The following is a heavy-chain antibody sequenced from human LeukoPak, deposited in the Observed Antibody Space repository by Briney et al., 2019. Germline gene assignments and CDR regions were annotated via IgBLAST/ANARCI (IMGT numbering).Heavy chain of an antibody. CDR2: IIPIFGTA. CDR1: GGTFSNYA. J-gene: IGHJ4*02. V-gene: IGHV1-69*05. Sequence: SVKVSCKASGGTFSNYAITWVRQAPGQGLEWMGGIIPIFGTANYAQKFQGRVTMTRNTSISTAYMELSSLRSEDTAVYYCARGSELLLSWGQGTLVTVSS. CDR3: ARGSELLLS. D-gene: IGHD3-10*01.